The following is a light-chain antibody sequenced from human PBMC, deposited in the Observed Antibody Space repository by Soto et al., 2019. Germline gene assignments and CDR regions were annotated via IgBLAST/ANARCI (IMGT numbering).Light chain of an antibody. J-gene: IGKJ2*01. CDR3: QQSYLTLPYT. CDR2: AAS. Sequence: DIQMTQSPSSLSASVGDRVTITCRASQGITTYLNWYQQKPGKAPKLLIYAASNLHSGVPSRFSGSGSGTDFTLTISSLQPEDFATYYCQQSYLTLPYTFGPGTRLEIK. V-gene: IGKV1-39*01. CDR1: QGITTY.